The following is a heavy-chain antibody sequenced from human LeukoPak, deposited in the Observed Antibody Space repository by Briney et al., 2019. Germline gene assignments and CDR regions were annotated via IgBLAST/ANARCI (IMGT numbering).Heavy chain of an antibody. Sequence: SETLSPTCTVSGGSISSYYWSWIRQPPGKGLEWIGYIYYSGSTNYNPSLKSRVTISVDTSKNQFSLKLSSVTAADTAVYYCARVLIVPGAFDIWGQGTMVTVSS. J-gene: IGHJ3*02. CDR1: GGSISSYY. CDR3: ARVLIVPGAFDI. D-gene: IGHD3-22*01. CDR2: IYYSGST. V-gene: IGHV4-59*01.